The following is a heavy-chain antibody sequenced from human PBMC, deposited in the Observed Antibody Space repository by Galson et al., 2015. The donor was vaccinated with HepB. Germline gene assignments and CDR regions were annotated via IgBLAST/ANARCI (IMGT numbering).Heavy chain of an antibody. CDR1: GFTFASSA. CDR2: ITGRGTDT. CDR3: AKERRVALPLKVYYVEY. J-gene: IGHJ4*02. Sequence: SLRLSCAASGFTFASSAMGWARQAPGKGLEWVSAITGRGTDTHYADSVKGRFTISRDNPKKTLYLQLSDVTAEDTAVYFCAKERRVALPLKVYYVEYWGRVTLFTVSP. D-gene: IGHD2-21*01. V-gene: IGHV3-23*01.